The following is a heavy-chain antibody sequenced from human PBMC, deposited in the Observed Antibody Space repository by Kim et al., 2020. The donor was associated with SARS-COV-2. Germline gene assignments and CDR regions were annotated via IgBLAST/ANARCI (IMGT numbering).Heavy chain of an antibody. V-gene: IGHV3-21*01. D-gene: IGHD5-12*01. Sequence: IYYAGSVKGLFTISRDNAKNSLYLQMNSLRAEDTAVYYCAARPLGLRFDYWGQGTLVTVSS. CDR2: I. J-gene: IGHJ4*02. CDR3: AARPLGLRFDY.